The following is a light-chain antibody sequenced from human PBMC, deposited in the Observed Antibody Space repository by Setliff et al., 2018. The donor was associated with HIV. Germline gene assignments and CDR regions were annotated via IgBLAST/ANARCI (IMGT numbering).Light chain of an antibody. Sequence: QTVLAQPASVAGSPGQSITISCTGTSSDVGGYSYVSWYQQHPGKAPKLIIYEVRTRPSGVSNRFSGSKSGNTASLTISGLQAEDEAAYYCSSYASSNTLPFGTGTKVTVL. CDR2: EVR. CDR1: SSDVGGYSY. J-gene: IGLJ1*01. V-gene: IGLV2-14*01. CDR3: SSYASSNTLP.